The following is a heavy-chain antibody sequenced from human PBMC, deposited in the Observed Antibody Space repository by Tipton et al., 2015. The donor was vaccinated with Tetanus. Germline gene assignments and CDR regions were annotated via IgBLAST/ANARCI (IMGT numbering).Heavy chain of an antibody. D-gene: IGHD2-2*01. CDR1: GFNFNHYW. Sequence: SLRLSCAASGFNFNHYWMSWARQTPGKGLEWVANIKDESEKYHVDSVAGRFTISRDNAKNTLYLQMNSLRAEDTAIYYCAKYGGLVVGSSAFRLFDCWGHGTLVTVSS. J-gene: IGHJ4*01. V-gene: IGHV3-7*03. CDR3: AKYGGLVVGSSAFRLFDC. CDR2: IKDESEK.